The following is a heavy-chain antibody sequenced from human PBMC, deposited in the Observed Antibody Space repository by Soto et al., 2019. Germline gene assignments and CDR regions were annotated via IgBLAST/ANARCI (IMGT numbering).Heavy chain of an antibody. Sequence: LSLTCTVSGDSISSSSHYWGWIRQPPGKGLEWIASIYYSGSTHYNPSLKSRVTISGDSSKNQFSLKVYSVTAADTAVYYCARQIASSWDSLDYWGQGAQVTVSS. D-gene: IGHD6-13*01. CDR2: IYYSGST. J-gene: IGHJ4*02. CDR1: GDSISSSSHY. CDR3: ARQIASSWDSLDY. V-gene: IGHV4-39*01.